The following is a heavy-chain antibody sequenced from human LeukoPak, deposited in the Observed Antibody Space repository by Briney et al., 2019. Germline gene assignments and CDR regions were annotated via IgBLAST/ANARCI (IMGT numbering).Heavy chain of an antibody. Sequence: GGSLRLSCAASGFTFDDFAMHWVRPAPGKGLEWVSLISGDGADTYYADSVKGRFTISRDNSKNSLHLQMNSLRTEDTALYYCVKDLGGGNYFHYWGQGTQVIVSS. V-gene: IGHV3-43*02. CDR3: VKDLGGGNYFHY. D-gene: IGHD3-16*01. J-gene: IGHJ4*02. CDR2: ISGDGADT. CDR1: GFTFDDFA.